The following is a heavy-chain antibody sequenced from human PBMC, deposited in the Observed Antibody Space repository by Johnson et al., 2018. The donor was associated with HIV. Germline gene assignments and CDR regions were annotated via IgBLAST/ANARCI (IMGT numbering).Heavy chain of an antibody. J-gene: IGHJ3*02. CDR1: GFIFSRFA. D-gene: IGHD4-23*01. Sequence: QVQLVESGGGVVQPGRSLRLSCAASGFIFSRFAMHWDRQAPGKGLEWMAVISYDGSNKYYSDSVKGRFTISRDNSKNTMYLQMISLRPEDTAVYYCARDLDYGGNWLDAFDIWGQGTVVTVSS. CDR3: ARDLDYGGNWLDAFDI. V-gene: IGHV3-30*03. CDR2: ISYDGSNK.